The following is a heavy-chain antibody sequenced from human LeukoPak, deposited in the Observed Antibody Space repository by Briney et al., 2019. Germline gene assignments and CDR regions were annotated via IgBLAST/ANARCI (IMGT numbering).Heavy chain of an antibody. Sequence: GRSLRLSCASSGFTFDDYAMHWVRQASGKGLEWVLGISWNSGSIGYADSVKGRFTISRDNAKNSLYLQMNSLRAEDTALYYCAKGWLQLNWYFDLWGRGTLVTVSS. V-gene: IGHV3-9*01. CDR1: GFTFDDYA. J-gene: IGHJ2*01. CDR2: ISWNSGSI. D-gene: IGHD5-24*01. CDR3: AKGWLQLNWYFDL.